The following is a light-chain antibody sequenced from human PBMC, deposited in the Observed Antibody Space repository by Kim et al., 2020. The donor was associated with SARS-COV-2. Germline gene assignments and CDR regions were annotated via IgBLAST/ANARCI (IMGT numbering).Light chain of an antibody. CDR2: AAS. Sequence: SVRDRVTVTGRASQGISKYLAWYQQKPGKVPKLLIYAASTLQSGVPSRFSGSGFGTDFTLTISSLQPEDVATYYCQNYNSAPQVTFGGGTKVDIK. CDR1: QGISKY. J-gene: IGKJ4*01. CDR3: QNYNSAPQVT. V-gene: IGKV1-27*01.